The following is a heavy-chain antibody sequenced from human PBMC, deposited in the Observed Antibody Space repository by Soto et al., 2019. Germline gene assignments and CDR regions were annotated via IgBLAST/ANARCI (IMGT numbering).Heavy chain of an antibody. D-gene: IGHD2-2*03. V-gene: IGHV3-23*01. CDR2: ISGSGGST. CDR1: GFTFSSYA. Sequence: GGSLRLSCAASGFTFSSYAMSWVRQAPGKGLEWVSAISGSGGSTYYADSVKGRFTISRDNSKNTLYLQMNSLRAEDTAVYYCAKDSSLDIVVVPAASHHFDYWGQGTLVTVSS. J-gene: IGHJ4*02. CDR3: AKDSSLDIVVVPAASHHFDY.